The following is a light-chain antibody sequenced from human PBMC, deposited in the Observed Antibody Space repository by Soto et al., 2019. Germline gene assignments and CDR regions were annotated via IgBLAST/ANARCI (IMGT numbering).Light chain of an antibody. V-gene: IGKV3-20*01. CDR1: QSVSSY. CDR3: QQYGGSPGFT. J-gene: IGKJ3*01. CDR2: GAS. Sequence: IVLTQSPGTLSLSPGERATLSCRASQSVSSYLAWYQQKHGQAPRLLIYGASTRAAGIPDRFSGSGSGTDFTLTISRLEPEDFAVYYCQQYGGSPGFTFGHGTKVDIK.